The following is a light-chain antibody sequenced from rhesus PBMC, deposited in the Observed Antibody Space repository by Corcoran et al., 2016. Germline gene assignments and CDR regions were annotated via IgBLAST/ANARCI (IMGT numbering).Light chain of an antibody. CDR3: HSDESSLNVYI. CDR2: ENN. V-gene: IGLV1-85*01. Sequence: QSVLTQPPSVSGAPGQRVTISCTGSSSNIGTYYVQWYQQLPGTAPKLLIYENNKRPSGVSDRFSASQSGTSASLTITRLQSEDEADYYCHSDESSLNVYIFGSGTRLTVL. CDR1: SSNIGTYY. J-gene: IGLJ1*01.